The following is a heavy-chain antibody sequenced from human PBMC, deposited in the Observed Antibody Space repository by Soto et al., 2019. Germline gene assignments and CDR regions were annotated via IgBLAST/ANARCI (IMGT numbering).Heavy chain of an antibody. CDR1: GGSISFDHYH. Sequence: QVQLQESGPGLVRPSQTLSLPCTVSGGSISFDHYHWTWIRQPAGKGLEWIGYIHYSGSVYYNPSLQSRVSMSVDTSKNLFSLKLSSVTAADTAVYFCVREDDGGDRDYYGLDVWGQGTTVTVSS. CDR2: IHYSGSV. J-gene: IGHJ6*02. V-gene: IGHV4-30-4*01. D-gene: IGHD2-21*02. CDR3: VREDDGGDRDYYGLDV.